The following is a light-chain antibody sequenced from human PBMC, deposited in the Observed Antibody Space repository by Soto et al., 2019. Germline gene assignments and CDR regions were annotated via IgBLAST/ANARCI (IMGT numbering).Light chain of an antibody. V-gene: IGLV2-23*02. CDR2: EVF. J-gene: IGLJ2*01. CDR3: CSYAGSSIFV. Sequence: QSALTQPASVSGSPGQSITISCTGSNSDIGSYNLVSWYQHHPGKAPKLMISEVFRRPSGVSNRFSGSKSGNTASLTISGLQAEDEADYYCCSYAGSSIFVFGGGTKLTVL. CDR1: NSDIGSYNL.